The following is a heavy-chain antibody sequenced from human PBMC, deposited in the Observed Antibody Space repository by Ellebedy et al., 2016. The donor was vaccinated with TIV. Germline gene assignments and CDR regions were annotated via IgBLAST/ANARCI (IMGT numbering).Heavy chain of an antibody. CDR1: GGSISSYY. CDR3: ATESPVAARIEF. D-gene: IGHD6-19*01. V-gene: IGHV4-59*04. CDR2: ISDSGST. J-gene: IGHJ4*02. Sequence: MPSETLSLTCIVSGGSISSYYWSWIRQPPGKGLEWIGSISDSGSTFYNPSLKSRVRISVETSKNQFSLKLRSVTAADTAVYYCATESPVAARIEFWGQGALVTVSS.